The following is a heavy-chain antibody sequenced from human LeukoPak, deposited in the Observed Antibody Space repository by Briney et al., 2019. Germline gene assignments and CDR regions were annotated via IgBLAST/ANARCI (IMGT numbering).Heavy chain of an antibody. J-gene: IGHJ3*02. D-gene: IGHD2-21*02. Sequence: GRSLRLSCAASGFTFSSYGMHWVRQAPGKGLEWVAVISYDGSNKYYADSVKGRFTISRDNSKNTLYLQMNSLRAEDTAVYYCAKGASFQVVTAPGAFDIWGQGTMVTVSS. V-gene: IGHV3-30*18. CDR2: ISYDGSNK. CDR3: AKGASFQVVTAPGAFDI. CDR1: GFTFSSYG.